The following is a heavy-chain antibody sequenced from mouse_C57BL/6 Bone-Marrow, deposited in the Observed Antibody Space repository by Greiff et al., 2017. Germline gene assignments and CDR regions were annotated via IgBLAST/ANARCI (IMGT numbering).Heavy chain of an antibody. CDR3: SRAQITAVVGRLYAFDY. D-gene: IGHD1-1*01. J-gene: IGHJ4*01. V-gene: IGHV1-81*01. CDR2: IYPRSGNT. CDR1: GYTFTSSG. Sequence: VQLQQSGPELARPGASVKLSCKASGYTFTSSGISWVKQRTGQGLEWIGEIYPRSGNTYYNEKFKGKATLTADKSSSTAYMALRSPTAEDSAVYFCSRAQITAVVGRLYAFDYRGQGASGTVST.